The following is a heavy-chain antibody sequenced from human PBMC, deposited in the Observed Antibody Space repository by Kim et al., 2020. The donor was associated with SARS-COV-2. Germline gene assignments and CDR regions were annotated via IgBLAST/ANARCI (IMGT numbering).Heavy chain of an antibody. CDR3: ARVRNWNDRGYFDY. D-gene: IGHD1-1*01. J-gene: IGHJ4*02. Sequence: YNPSLKRRVTIAVDTSKNQFSLKLSSVTAADTAVYYCARVRNWNDRGYFDYWGQGTLVTVSS. V-gene: IGHV4-31*02.